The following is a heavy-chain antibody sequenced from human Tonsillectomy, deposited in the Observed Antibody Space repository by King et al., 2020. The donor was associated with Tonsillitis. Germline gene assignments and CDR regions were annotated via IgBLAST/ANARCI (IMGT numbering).Heavy chain of an antibody. Sequence: VQLVESGGGLVQPGGSLRLSCAASGFTFSSYAMSWVRQAPGKGLEWVSAISGSGSNTYYADSVKGRFTISRDNSKNTLYLQINSLRAEDTAVYYCSKREYSSSWYVIGDYWGQGTLVTVSS. CDR1: GFTFSSYA. J-gene: IGHJ4*02. CDR2: ISGSGSNT. D-gene: IGHD6-13*01. CDR3: SKREYSSSWYVIGDY. V-gene: IGHV3-23*04.